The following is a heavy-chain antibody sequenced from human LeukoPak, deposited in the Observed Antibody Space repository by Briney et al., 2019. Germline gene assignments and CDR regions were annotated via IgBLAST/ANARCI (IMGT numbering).Heavy chain of an antibody. Sequence: GGSLRLSCAASGFTFRILATSCVRRAPGKGLEGVSAISGSGGSTYYAHSVRGRYPLSRDNSKNTLYLQKNSVRAEDTCVYYCAKGAVRGGKLRYCDWTIRDYFDYWGQGTLVTVSS. V-gene: IGHV3-23*01. J-gene: IGHJ4*02. CDR1: GFTFRILA. CDR2: ISGSGGST. CDR3: AKGAVRGGKLRYCDWTIRDYFDY. D-gene: IGHD3-9*01.